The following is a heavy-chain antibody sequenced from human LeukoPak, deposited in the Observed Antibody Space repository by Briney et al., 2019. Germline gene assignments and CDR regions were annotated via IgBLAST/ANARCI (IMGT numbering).Heavy chain of an antibody. J-gene: IGHJ4*02. CDR3: ARHRDIGGWLTFGY. D-gene: IGHD6-19*01. V-gene: IGHV4-59*08. Sequence: SETLCLTCTVSGGSISGYYWSWIRQPPGKGLEFIGHIYYSGSTTYNPSLKSRVTMSVDTSKNQFSLKLTSVTAADTAVYYCARHRDIGGWLTFGYWGQGSLVTVSS. CDR2: IYYSGST. CDR1: GGSISGYY.